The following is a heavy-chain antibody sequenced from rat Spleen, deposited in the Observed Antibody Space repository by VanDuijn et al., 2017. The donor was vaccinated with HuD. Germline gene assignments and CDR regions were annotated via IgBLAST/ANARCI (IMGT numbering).Heavy chain of an antibody. Sequence: EVQLVESGGGLVQPGNSLKLSCAASGFTFSDYAMAWVRQSPKKGLEWVATIRYDGTSTHYRDSVKGRFTISRDNAKSTLYLQMDSLRSEDTATYYCATQGYPTPVAYWGQGTLVTVSS. D-gene: IGHD1-4*01. J-gene: IGHJ3*01. V-gene: IGHV5S10*01. CDR1: GFTFSDYA. CDR2: IRYDGTST. CDR3: ATQGYPTPVAY.